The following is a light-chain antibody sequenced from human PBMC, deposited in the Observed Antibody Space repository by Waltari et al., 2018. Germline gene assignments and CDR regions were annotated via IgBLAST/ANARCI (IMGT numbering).Light chain of an antibody. V-gene: IGKV1-39*01. Sequence: DIQMTQSPSSLSAFIGDRVSITCRASQYISTHLIWYQQKPGKAPEVLICGASNLLQSGVPSRFSGSGSGTEFTLTISSLQSEDFATYYCQQTYTSPWTFGQGTKVEIK. CDR3: QQTYTSPWT. CDR1: QYISTH. CDR2: GAS. J-gene: IGKJ1*01.